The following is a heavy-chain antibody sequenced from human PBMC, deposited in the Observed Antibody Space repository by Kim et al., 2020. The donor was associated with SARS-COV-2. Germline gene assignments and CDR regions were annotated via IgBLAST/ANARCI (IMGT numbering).Heavy chain of an antibody. Sequence: GNTGYAQKFQGRVTMTRNTSISTAYMELSSLRSEDTAVYYCARGGLNMVPWGQGTLVTVSS. V-gene: IGHV1-8*01. D-gene: IGHD3-10*01. CDR3: ARGGLNMVP. CDR2: GNT. J-gene: IGHJ5*02.